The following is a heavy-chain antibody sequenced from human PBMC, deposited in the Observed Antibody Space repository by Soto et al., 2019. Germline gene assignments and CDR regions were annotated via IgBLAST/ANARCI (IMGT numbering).Heavy chain of an antibody. D-gene: IGHD3-10*01. J-gene: IGHJ5*02. V-gene: IGHV1-69*01. CDR1: GGTFSCYA. CDR2: IIPMYGPA. Sequence: QVPLVQSGAEVKKPGSSVTVSCKASGGTFSCYAIHWVRQAPGQGLEWMGGIIPMYGPAKYAQRFQGRVTITADESTTTVYMELTSLTSQDTAVYYDARVTYMVRVVIDNWFDPWGHGTLVTVSS. CDR3: ARVTYMVRVVIDNWFDP.